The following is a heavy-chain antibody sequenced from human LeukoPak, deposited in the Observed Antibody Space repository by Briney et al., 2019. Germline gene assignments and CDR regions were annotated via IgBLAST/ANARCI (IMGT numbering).Heavy chain of an antibody. J-gene: IGHJ4*02. V-gene: IGHV4-34*01. CDR3: ARDSPGSGLNCDQ. CDR2: INHSGST. Sequence: SETLSLTCAVYGGSFSGYYWSWIRQPPGKGLEWIGEINHSGSTNYNPSLKSRVTISVDTSKNQFSLKLSSVTAADTAVYYCARDSPGSGLNCDQWGQGTLVTVSS. CDR1: GGSFSGYY. D-gene: IGHD3-10*01.